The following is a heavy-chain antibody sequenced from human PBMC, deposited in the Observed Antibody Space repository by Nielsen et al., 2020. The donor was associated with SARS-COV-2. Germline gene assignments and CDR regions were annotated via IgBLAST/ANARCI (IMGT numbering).Heavy chain of an antibody. V-gene: IGHV4-34*01. D-gene: IGHD3-22*01. CDR1: GGSFSGYY. CDR2: INHSGST. Sequence: SETLSLTCAVYGGSFSGYYWSWTRQPPGKGLEWIGEINHSGSTNYNPSLKSRVTISVDTSKNQFSLKLSSVTAADTAVYYCASSITMIVVVRGNYFDYWGQGTLVTVSS. CDR3: ASSITMIVVVRGNYFDY. J-gene: IGHJ4*02.